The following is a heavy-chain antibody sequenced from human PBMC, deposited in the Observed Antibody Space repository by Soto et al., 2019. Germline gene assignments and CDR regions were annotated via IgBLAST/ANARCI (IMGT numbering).Heavy chain of an antibody. Sequence: QVQLVESGGGVVQPGRSLRLSCAASGFTFSSYGMHWVRQAPGKGLEWVAVISYDGSNKYYADSVKGRFTISRDNSKNTLYLQMKSLRGEDMAVYYCAKRYTYYYVSDPFDYWGQGTLVTVSS. CDR3: AKRYTYYYVSDPFDY. V-gene: IGHV3-30*18. J-gene: IGHJ4*02. CDR2: ISYDGSNK. CDR1: GFTFSSYG. D-gene: IGHD3-10*01.